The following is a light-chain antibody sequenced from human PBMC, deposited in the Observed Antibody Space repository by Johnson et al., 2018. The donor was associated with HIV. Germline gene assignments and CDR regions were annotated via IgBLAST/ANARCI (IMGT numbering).Light chain of an antibody. Sequence: QPVLTQPPSVSAAPGQKVTISCSGSSSNIGNNYVSWYQQVPGTAPKLLIYDNNERPSGIPDRFSGSKSGTSATLGITGLQTGDEADYYCGAWHSSLSGGLYLLGTGTKVTVL. CDR2: DNN. J-gene: IGLJ1*01. V-gene: IGLV1-51*01. CDR3: GAWHSSLSGGLYL. CDR1: SSNIGNNY.